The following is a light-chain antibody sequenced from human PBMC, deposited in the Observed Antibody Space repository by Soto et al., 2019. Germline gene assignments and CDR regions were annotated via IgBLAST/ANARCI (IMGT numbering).Light chain of an antibody. V-gene: IGKV3-20*01. CDR3: QQDGSSTGT. CDR2: GAS. Sequence: EIVLTQSPGTPSLSPGERATLSCRASQSVSTSYLAWYQQKPGQAPRLLIYGASSRATGIPDRFSGSGSGTAFTLTISRLEPEDFAVYYCQQDGSSTGTFGQGTKLEIK. J-gene: IGKJ2*01. CDR1: QSVSTSY.